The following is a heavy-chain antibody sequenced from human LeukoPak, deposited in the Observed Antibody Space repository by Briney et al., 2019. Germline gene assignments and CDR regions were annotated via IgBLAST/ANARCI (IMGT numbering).Heavy chain of an antibody. CDR2: ISYDGSNK. CDR1: GFTFSSYA. CDR3: ARDSSSWYYFDY. V-gene: IGHV3-30-3*01. D-gene: IGHD6-13*01. J-gene: IGHJ4*02. Sequence: GGSLRLSCAASGFTFSSYAMHWVRQAPGKGLEWVAVISYDGSNKYYADSVKGRFTISRDNSKNTLYLQMNSLRAEDTAVYYCARDSSSWYYFDYWGQGTLVTVSS.